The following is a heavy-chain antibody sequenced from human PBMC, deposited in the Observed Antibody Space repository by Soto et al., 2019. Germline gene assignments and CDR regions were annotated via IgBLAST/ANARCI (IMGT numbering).Heavy chain of an antibody. CDR2: INGRGGKT. CDR1: GFIFSDYA. D-gene: IGHD6-6*01. Sequence: EVRLLESGGGLVQPGGSLRLSCAASGFIFSDYAMSWVRQAPGKGLEWVSAINGRGGKTYYADSVKGRFTISRDNSKNTLNLQMNSLTAEDTAIYYCGKEREQVVIDSWGQGTLVTVSS. CDR3: GKEREQVVIDS. V-gene: IGHV3-23*01. J-gene: IGHJ5*01.